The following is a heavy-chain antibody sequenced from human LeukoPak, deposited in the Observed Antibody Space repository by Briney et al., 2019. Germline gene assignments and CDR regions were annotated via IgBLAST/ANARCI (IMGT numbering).Heavy chain of an antibody. D-gene: IGHD3-22*01. Sequence: ASVKVSCKASGYTFNSYYMHWVRQAPGQGLEWMGIINPSSGSTSYAQNFQGRVTMTRDTSSSTVYMELSSLRSEDTAVYYCAREDLYYYDSSGSEYFQHWGQGTLVTVSS. CDR2: INPSSGST. CDR1: GYTFNSYY. J-gene: IGHJ1*01. V-gene: IGHV1-46*02. CDR3: AREDLYYYDSSGSEYFQH.